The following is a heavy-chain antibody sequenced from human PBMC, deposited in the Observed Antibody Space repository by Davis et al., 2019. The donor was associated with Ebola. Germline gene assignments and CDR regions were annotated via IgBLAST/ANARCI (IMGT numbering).Heavy chain of an antibody. CDR3: ARGRGIADFT. CDR2: VKSDSDT. V-gene: IGHV3-69-1*01. Sequence: GGSLRLSCATSGFTFNNYAMTWVRQAPGKGLEWVSVVKSDSDTYYARSVKGRFTISRDNAKNSLYLQMNSLRAEDTAVYYCARGRGIADFTWGQGTLITVSS. CDR1: GFTFNNYA. J-gene: IGHJ5*02. D-gene: IGHD6-13*01.